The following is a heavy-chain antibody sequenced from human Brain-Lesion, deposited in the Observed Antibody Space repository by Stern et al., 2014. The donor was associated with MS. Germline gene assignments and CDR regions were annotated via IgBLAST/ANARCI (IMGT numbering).Heavy chain of an antibody. J-gene: IGHJ2*01. CDR3: ARNPALWYFDL. CDR1: GGSVSSGGYF. V-gene: IGHV4-31*03. Sequence: QVQLVESGPGLVKPLQTLSLTCTVSGGSVSSGGYFWNWIRQHPGKGLEWIGHVYYSGSIAYNPSLKSRVTISVDTSKNQFYLRLRSVTAADTAVYYCARNPALWYFDLWGRGTLAAVSS. CDR2: VYYSGSI. D-gene: IGHD3-3*02.